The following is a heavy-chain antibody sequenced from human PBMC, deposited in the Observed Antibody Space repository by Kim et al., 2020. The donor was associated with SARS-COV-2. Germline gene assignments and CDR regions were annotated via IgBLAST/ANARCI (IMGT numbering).Heavy chain of an antibody. CDR2: IGGSGRYI. V-gene: IGHV3-21*01. Sequence: GGSLRLSCVASGFTFSSFTMSWVRQAPGKGLEWVSSIGGSGRYINYADSLKGRFTISRDNAKNSLHLQMNSLRAEDTAVYYCAALIGSCSSATCLDFWG. CDR1: GFTFSSFT. D-gene: IGHD2-2*01. J-gene: IGHJ6*02. CDR3: AALIGSCSSATCLDF.